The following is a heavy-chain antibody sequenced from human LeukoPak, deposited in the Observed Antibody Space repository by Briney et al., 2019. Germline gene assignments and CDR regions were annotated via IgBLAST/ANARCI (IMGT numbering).Heavy chain of an antibody. CDR3: ATRPYYYDSSGYYYEGGNWFDP. D-gene: IGHD3-22*01. CDR2: IIPIFGTA. J-gene: IGHJ5*02. CDR1: GGTFSSYA. V-gene: IGHV1-69*05. Sequence: GASVKVSCKASGGTFSSYAISWVRQAPGQGLEWMGGIIPIFGTANYAQKFQGRVTITTDESTSTAYMELSSLRSEDTAVYYCATRPYYYDSSGYYYEGGNWFDPWGQGTLVTVSS.